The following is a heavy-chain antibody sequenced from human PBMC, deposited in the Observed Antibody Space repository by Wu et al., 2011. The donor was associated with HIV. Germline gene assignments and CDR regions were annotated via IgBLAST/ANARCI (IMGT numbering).Heavy chain of an antibody. Sequence: QVQLVQSGTEVKRPGASVKVSCKASGYTFSSYGISWVRQAPGQGLEWMGWISGYSGDTNYAQKFQDRVTMTTDTSTSTAYMELRSLRSDDTAVYYCARGWLQFSYLTFWGQGTLVTVSS. J-gene: IGHJ4*02. D-gene: IGHD5-24*01. CDR1: GYTFSSYG. CDR2: ISGYSGDT. V-gene: IGHV1-18*01. CDR3: ARGWLQFSYLTF.